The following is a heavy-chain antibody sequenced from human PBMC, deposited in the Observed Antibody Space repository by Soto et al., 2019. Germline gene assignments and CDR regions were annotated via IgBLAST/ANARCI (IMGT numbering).Heavy chain of an antibody. CDR1: GYTFTGYY. CDR2: INPNSGGT. D-gene: IGHD2-15*01. J-gene: IGHJ6*03. V-gene: IGHV1-2*04. CDR3: AREGGCSGGSCYSGGGYYYYYMDV. Sequence: ASVKVSCKASGYTFTGYYMHWVRQAPGRGLEWMGWINPNSGGTYYAQKFQGWVTMTRDTSISTAYMELSRLRSDDTAVYYCAREGGCSGGSCYSGGGYYYYYMDVWGKGTTVTVSS.